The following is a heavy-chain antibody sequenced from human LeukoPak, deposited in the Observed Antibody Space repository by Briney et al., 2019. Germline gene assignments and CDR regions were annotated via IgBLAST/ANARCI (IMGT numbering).Heavy chain of an antibody. CDR2: INRSGST. D-gene: IGHD3-16*01. Sequence: SETLSLTCAVYGGSFSGYYWSWIRQPPGKGLEWIGEINRSGSTYYNPSLKSRVTISVDTSKNQFSLKLSSVTAADTALYYCAKPAGRNYDYVWGSHLGHWGQGTLVTVSS. V-gene: IGHV4-34*01. CDR1: GGSFSGYY. J-gene: IGHJ4*02. CDR3: AKPAGRNYDYVWGSHLGH.